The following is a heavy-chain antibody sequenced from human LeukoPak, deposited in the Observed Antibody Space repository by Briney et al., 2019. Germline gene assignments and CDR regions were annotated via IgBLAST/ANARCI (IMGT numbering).Heavy chain of an antibody. CDR3: AKDPDYDFWSGYYFSDWFDP. J-gene: IGHJ5*02. CDR2: ISGSGGST. D-gene: IGHD3-3*01. Sequence: GGSLRLSCAASGFTFSSYAMSRVRQAPGKGLEWVSAISGSGGSTYYADSVKGRFTISRDNSKNTLYLQMNSLRAEDTAVYYCAKDPDYDFWSGYYFSDWFDPWGQGTLVTVSS. CDR1: GFTFSSYA. V-gene: IGHV3-23*01.